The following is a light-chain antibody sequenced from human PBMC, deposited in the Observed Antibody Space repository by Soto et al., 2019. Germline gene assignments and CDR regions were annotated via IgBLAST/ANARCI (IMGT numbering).Light chain of an antibody. CDR2: AAS. CDR3: QQYYSYPIP. Sequence: AILMTQSPSSLSASTGDRVTITCRASQGISSYLAWYQQKPGKAPKLLIYAASTLQSGVPSRFSGSGSGTDFTLTICCLQSEDFATYCCQQYYSYPIPFGQGTRLEI. J-gene: IGKJ5*01. V-gene: IGKV1-8*01. CDR1: QGISSY.